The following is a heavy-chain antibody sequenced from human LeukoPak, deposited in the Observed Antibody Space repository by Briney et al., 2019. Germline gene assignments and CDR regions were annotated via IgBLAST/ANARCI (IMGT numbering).Heavy chain of an antibody. Sequence: ASVKVSCKASGYTFTSYGISWVRQAPGQGLEWMGWISAYNGNTNYAQKLQGRVTMTTDTSTSTAYMELRSLRSDDTAVYYCAREPGRTVTTLKYYYGMDVWGQGTTVTVS. CDR2: ISAYNGNT. V-gene: IGHV1-18*01. CDR3: AREPGRTVTTLKYYYGMDV. J-gene: IGHJ6*02. CDR1: GYTFTSYG. D-gene: IGHD4-17*01.